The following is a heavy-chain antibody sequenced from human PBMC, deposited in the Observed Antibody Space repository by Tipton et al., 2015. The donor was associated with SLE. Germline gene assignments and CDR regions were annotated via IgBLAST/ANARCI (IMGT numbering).Heavy chain of an antibody. V-gene: IGHV1-18*01. D-gene: IGHD2-15*01. J-gene: IGHJ4*02. CDR2: ISPYNGYT. Sequence: QSGPEVKRPGASVKVSCKASGYSFTNYYISWVRQAPGQGLEWMGCISPYNGYTNYAQMFQGRITMTADTSTSTAYMELRSLRSDDTAVYSCVRGPFGGSMHHLQIDSWGQGTLVSVSS. CDR3: VRGPFGGSMHHLQIDS. CDR1: GYSFTNYY.